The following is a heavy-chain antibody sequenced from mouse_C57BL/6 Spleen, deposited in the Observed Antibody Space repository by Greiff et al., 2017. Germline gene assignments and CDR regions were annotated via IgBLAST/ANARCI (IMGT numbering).Heavy chain of an antibody. CDR3: ARRLRYEEEYFDY. V-gene: IGHV1-52*01. CDR2: IDPSDSET. D-gene: IGHD1-1*01. J-gene: IGHJ2*01. Sequence: QVQLQQPGAELVRPGSSVKLSCKASGYTFTSYWMHWVKQRPIQGLEWIGNIDPSDSETHYNQKFKDKATLTVDKSSSTAYMKLSSLTSEDSAVYYCARRLRYEEEYFDYWGQGTTLTVSS. CDR1: GYTFTSYW.